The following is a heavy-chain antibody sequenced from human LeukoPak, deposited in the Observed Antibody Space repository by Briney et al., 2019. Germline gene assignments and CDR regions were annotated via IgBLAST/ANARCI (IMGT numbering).Heavy chain of an antibody. Sequence: PSETLSLTCAVSGGSISSGDYSWNWIRQPPGKGLEWIGYISHSGSTYYNPSLKSRIAISADTSKNQFSLNLSSVTAADTAVYYCARAHSMIRGVSSAFDIWGQGTMVTVSS. CDR3: ARAHSMIRGVSSAFDI. J-gene: IGHJ3*02. CDR2: ISHSGST. D-gene: IGHD3-10*01. V-gene: IGHV4-30-4*07. CDR1: GGSISSGDYS.